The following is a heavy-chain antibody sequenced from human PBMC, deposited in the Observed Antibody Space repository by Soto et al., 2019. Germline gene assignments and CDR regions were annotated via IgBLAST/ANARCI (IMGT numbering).Heavy chain of an antibody. V-gene: IGHV1-69*08. CDR3: AREGDDYGHFGRS. D-gene: IGHD4-17*01. CDR1: GGTFSSYT. CDR2: IIPILGIA. J-gene: IGHJ5*02. Sequence: QVQLVQSGAEVKKPGSSVKVSCKASGGTFSSYTISWVRQAPGQGLEWMGRIIPILGIANYAQKFQGRVTITADKSTSTAYMELSSLRSEDTAVYYCAREGDDYGHFGRSWGQGTLVTVSS.